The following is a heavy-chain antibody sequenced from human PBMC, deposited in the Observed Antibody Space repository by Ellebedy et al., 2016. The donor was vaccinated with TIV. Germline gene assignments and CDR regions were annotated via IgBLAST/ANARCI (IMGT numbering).Heavy chain of an antibody. J-gene: IGHJ6*02. D-gene: IGHD3-10*01. CDR1: GFMFTSYA. V-gene: IGHV3-30*18. Sequence: PGGSLRLSCTASGFMFTSYAINWVRPAPGKGPEWVAGVSSDGTARVYADSVKGRFTVSKDTSKNTVFLELTRLRVEDTAVYFCAKDRGGRGSDYYFGMDVWGQGTTVTV. CDR3: AKDRGGRGSDYYFGMDV. CDR2: VSSDGTAR.